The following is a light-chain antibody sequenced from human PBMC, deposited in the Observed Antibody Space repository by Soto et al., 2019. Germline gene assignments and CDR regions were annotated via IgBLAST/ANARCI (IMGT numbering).Light chain of an antibody. CDR1: QSISSL. CDR3: QQYDNESWT. CDR2: NAS. Sequence: DIQMTQSPSTLSASVGDRAIITCRARQSISSLLAWYQQKPGKAPNLLIYNASTLDSGVPSRRSGSGSGTEFTLTISSLQPDDFATYYCQQYDNESWTFGHGKKLEIK. V-gene: IGKV1-5*03. J-gene: IGKJ1*01.